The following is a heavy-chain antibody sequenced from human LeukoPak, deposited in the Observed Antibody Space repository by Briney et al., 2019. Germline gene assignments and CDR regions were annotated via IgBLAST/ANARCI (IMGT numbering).Heavy chain of an antibody. CDR3: AREFVEYSSSSLHY. Sequence: GGSLRLSCAASGFTFSSYAMSWVRQAPGKGLEWVSAISGSGGSTYYADSVKGRFTISRDNAKNTLYLQMNSLRAEDTAVYYCAREFVEYSSSSLHYWGQGTLVTVSS. CDR2: ISGSGGST. D-gene: IGHD6-6*01. J-gene: IGHJ4*02. CDR1: GFTFSSYA. V-gene: IGHV3-23*01.